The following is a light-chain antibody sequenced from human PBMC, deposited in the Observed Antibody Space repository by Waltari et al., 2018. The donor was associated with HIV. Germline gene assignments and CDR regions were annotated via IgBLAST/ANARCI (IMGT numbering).Light chain of an antibody. V-gene: IGLV2-23*02. Sequence: QSALTQPASVSGSPGQSITISCTGTSSDVGNYNYVHWYQQHPGNAPKLMIYDVTKRPSGISDRFSGSKSGNTASLTISGLQAEDEADYYCCSYAGSSTFVFGTGTKVTVL. CDR1: SSDVGNYNY. CDR3: CSYAGSSTFV. J-gene: IGLJ1*01. CDR2: DVT.